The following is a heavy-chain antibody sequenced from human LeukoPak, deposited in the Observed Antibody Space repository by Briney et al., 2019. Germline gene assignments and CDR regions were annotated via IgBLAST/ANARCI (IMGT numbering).Heavy chain of an antibody. V-gene: IGHV4-59*12. J-gene: IGHJ5*02. D-gene: IGHD6-6*01. CDR3: AGRVAARYWFDP. CDR1: GGSISSYY. Sequence: SETLSLTCTVSGGSISSYYWSWIRQPPGKGLEWIGYIYYSGSTNYNPSLKSRVTISVDTSKNQFSLKLSSVTAADTAVYYCAGRVAARYWFDPWGQGTLVTVSS. CDR2: IYYSGST.